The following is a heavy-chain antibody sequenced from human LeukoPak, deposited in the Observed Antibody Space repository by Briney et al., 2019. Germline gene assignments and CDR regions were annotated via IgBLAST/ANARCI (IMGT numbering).Heavy chain of an antibody. CDR3: AKDLSSAITSALVLDV. Sequence: PGGSLRLSCTVSGFTFDDYAMHWVRHTPGKGLEWVAGITWNRDNIGYGDSVKGRFTISRDNVKSVLYLQMNSLRPEDTALYYCAKDLSSAITSALVLDVWGQGTTVIVS. J-gene: IGHJ6*02. V-gene: IGHV3-9*01. CDR1: GFTFDDYA. CDR2: ITWNRDNI. D-gene: IGHD3-22*01.